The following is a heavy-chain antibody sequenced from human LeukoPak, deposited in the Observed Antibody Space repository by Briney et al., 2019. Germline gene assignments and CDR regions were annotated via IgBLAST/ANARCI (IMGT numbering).Heavy chain of an antibody. J-gene: IGHJ5*02. Sequence: GGSLRLSCAASEFTVSNNYVSWVRQAPGKGLEWVSVIYSDGPTYYADSVKGRFTISRDISKNTVYLQMNSLRTEDTAVYYCARGIEMAAIFFSTWGQGTLVTVSS. V-gene: IGHV3-53*01. D-gene: IGHD5-24*01. CDR2: IYSDGPT. CDR3: ARGIEMAAIFFST. CDR1: EFTVSNNY.